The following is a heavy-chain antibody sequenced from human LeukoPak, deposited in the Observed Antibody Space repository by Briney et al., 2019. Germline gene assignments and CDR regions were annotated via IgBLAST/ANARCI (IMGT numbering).Heavy chain of an antibody. J-gene: IGHJ5*02. CDR3: AXGTVMGAYNWFDP. Sequence: GGSLRLSCAASGFTFSSYAMHWVRQAPGKGLEYVSAISSNGGSTYYANSVKGRFTISRDNSKNTLYLQMGSLRAEDMAVYYCAXGTVMGAYNWFDPWGQGTLVTVSS. CDR1: GFTFSSYA. D-gene: IGHD1-26*01. V-gene: IGHV3-64*01. CDR2: ISSNGGST.